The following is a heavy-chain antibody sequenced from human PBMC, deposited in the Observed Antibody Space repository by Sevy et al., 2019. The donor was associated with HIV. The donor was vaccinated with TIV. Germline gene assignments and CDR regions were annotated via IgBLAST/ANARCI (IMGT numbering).Heavy chain of an antibody. J-gene: IGHJ6*02. CDR3: ARDLAYWGGDCYFSYYGMDV. D-gene: IGHD2-21*01. Sequence: SETLSLTCAVYGGSFSGYYWSWIRQPPGKGLEWIGEINHSGSTNYNPSLKSRVTISVDTSKNQFSLKLSSVTAADTAVYYCARDLAYWGGDCYFSYYGMDVWGQGTTVTVSS. CDR1: GGSFSGYY. CDR2: INHSGST. V-gene: IGHV4-34*01.